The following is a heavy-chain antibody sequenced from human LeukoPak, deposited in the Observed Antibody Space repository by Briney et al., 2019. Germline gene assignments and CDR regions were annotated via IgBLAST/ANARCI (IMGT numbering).Heavy chain of an antibody. D-gene: IGHD2-2*01. V-gene: IGHV4-59*01. J-gene: IGHJ4*02. CDR1: GGSISSYY. CDR3: ASSNYFDY. CDR2: IYYSGST. Sequence: PSETLSLTCTVSGGSISSYYWSWIRQPPGKGLEWIGSIYYSGSTNYHPSLKSRVTISVHTSKNQFSLKLRSVTAADTAVYYCASSNYFDYWGQGTLVTVSS.